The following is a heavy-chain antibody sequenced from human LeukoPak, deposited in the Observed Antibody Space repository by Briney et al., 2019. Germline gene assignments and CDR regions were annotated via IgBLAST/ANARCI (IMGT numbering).Heavy chain of an antibody. Sequence: GGSLRLSSAASGFTVSSNYMSWVRQAPGKGLEWVSVIYSGGSTYYADSVKGRFTISRDNSKNTLYLQMNSLRAEDTAVYYYASAKSDCSSTSCPFDYWGQGTLVTVSS. V-gene: IGHV3-66*02. J-gene: IGHJ4*02. D-gene: IGHD2-2*01. CDR1: GFTVSSNY. CDR2: IYSGGST. CDR3: ASAKSDCSSTSCPFDY.